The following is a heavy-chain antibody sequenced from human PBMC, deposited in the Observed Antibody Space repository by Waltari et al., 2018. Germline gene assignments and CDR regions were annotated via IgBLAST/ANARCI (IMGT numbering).Heavy chain of an antibody. CDR2: EIPSFGTA. Sequence: QVQLVQSGAEVKKPGSSVKVSCKASGGSFSSYAISWVRQAPGQGLEWIGGEIPSFGTANYAQKFQSGVTITSDESTSTAYMERSSLGSEGTAVYYCARAGYLWRVSFFDYWSQGTLVTVSS. D-gene: IGHD1-1*01. CDR3: ARAGYLWRVSFFDY. CDR1: GGSFSSYA. J-gene: IGHJ4*02. V-gene: IGHV1-69*05.